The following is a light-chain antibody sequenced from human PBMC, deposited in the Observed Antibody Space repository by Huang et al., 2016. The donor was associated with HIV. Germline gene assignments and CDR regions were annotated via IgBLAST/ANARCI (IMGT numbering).Light chain of an antibody. Sequence: EIVMTQSPATLSVSPGERVTLSCRANRSVSTNLAWYQQRPGQAPRLLSYGSYTRAPGIPARFSGSGSGTDFSLTISSLQSEDFALYYCHQYNNWLLSFGGGTRVDI. V-gene: IGKV3-15*01. CDR2: GSY. J-gene: IGKJ4*01. CDR3: HQYNNWLLS. CDR1: RSVSTN.